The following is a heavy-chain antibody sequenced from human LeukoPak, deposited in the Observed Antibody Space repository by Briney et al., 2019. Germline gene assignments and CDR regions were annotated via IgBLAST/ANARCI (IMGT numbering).Heavy chain of an antibody. D-gene: IGHD3-9*01. CDR2: ISYDGSNK. Sequence: GGSLRLSCAASGFTFSSYGMHWVRQAPGKGLEWVAVISYDGSNKYYADSVKGRFTISRDNSKNTLYLQMNSLRAEDTAVYYCAKGASVLRYFDWLEGWFDPWGQGTLVTVSS. CDR3: AKGASVLRYFDWLEGWFDP. J-gene: IGHJ5*02. V-gene: IGHV3-30*18. CDR1: GFTFSSYG.